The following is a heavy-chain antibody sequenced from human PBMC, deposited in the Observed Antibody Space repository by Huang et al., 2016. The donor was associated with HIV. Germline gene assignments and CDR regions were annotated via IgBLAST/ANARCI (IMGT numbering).Heavy chain of an antibody. Sequence: QVQLVESGGGVVQPGRSLRLSCAAFGFTFNKFDMHWVRQAPGKGVEWGAIISYDGSSKYHADSVKGRFTISRDNSKNTVYLQMNSLRVEDTAVYYCAKDGRGSGTYYDYFEYWGQGTLVTVSS. CDR3: AKDGRGSGTYYDYFEY. J-gene: IGHJ4*02. CDR1: GFTFNKFD. CDR2: ISYDGSSK. V-gene: IGHV3-30*18. D-gene: IGHD1-26*01.